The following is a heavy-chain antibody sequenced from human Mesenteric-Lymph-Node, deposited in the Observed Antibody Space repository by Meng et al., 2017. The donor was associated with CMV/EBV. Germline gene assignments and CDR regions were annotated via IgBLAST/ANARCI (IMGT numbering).Heavy chain of an antibody. Sequence: GESLKISCAASGFTFSSYAMSWVRQAPGKGLEWVAFLHYDGGEKYYGDSVKGRFTISRDTSKNTLYLQMDSLRPEDTAIYYCATDPHDAWSGKNWFDFWGQGTLVTVSS. J-gene: IGHJ5*01. CDR1: GFTFSSYA. D-gene: IGHD3-3*01. CDR3: ATDPHDAWSGKNWFDF. V-gene: IGHV3-30*02. CDR2: LHYDGGEK.